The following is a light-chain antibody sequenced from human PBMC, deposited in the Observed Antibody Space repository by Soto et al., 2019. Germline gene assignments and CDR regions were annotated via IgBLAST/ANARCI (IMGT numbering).Light chain of an antibody. Sequence: IQLTQSPSSLSASVGDRVTITCRASQGISSYLTWYQQKPGKAPKLLIYAASTLQSGVPSRFSGSGSGTDFTLTISSLQPEDFATXXXXXXXXXXLXFGGGTKVDIK. J-gene: IGKJ4*01. CDR2: AAS. CDR3: XXXXXXXLX. CDR1: QGISSY. V-gene: IGKV1-9*01.